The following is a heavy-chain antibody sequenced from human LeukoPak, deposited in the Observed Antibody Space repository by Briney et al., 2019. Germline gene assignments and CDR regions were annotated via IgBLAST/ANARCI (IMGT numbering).Heavy chain of an antibody. CDR1: GFSFSDFY. CDR3: TTIYDFWSGYYSPNFDY. Sequence: GGSLRLSCAASGFSFSDFYMSWVRQAPGKGLEWVGRIKSKTDGGTTDYAAPVKGRFTISRDDSKNTLYLQMNSLKTEDTAVYYCTTIYDFWSGYYSPNFDYWGQGTLVTVSS. V-gene: IGHV3-15*01. J-gene: IGHJ4*02. CDR2: IKSKTDGGTT. D-gene: IGHD3-3*01.